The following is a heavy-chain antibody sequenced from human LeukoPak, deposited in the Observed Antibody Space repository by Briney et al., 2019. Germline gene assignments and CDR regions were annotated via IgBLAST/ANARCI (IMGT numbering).Heavy chain of an antibody. Sequence: PSETLSLTCTVSGGSISSYYWSWIRQPPGKGLEWIGYIYYSGSTNYNPSLKSRVTISVDTTKNQFSLKLSSVTAADTAVYYCARGSLRPEYFQHWGQGTLVTVSS. CDR2: IYYSGST. CDR3: ARGSLRPEYFQH. J-gene: IGHJ1*01. V-gene: IGHV4-59*01. CDR1: GGSISSYY.